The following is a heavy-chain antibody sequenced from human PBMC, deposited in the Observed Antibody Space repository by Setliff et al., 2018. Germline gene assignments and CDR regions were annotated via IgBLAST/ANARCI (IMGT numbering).Heavy chain of an antibody. V-gene: IGHV3-48*03. J-gene: IGHJ4*02. CDR3: ARSINGYRERFEF. D-gene: IGHD3-16*02. CDR2: INSGGTKI. Sequence: GGSLRLSCAASGFFFRNYEMNWVRQTPGKGLEWVSYINSGGTKIYYADSVEGRFTISRDNGKNSLFLQMNSVRAEDTAVYYCARSINGYRERFEFWGQGALVTVSS. CDR1: GFFFRNYE.